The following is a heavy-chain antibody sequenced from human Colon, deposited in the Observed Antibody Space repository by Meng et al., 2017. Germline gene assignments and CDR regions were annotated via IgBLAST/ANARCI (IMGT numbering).Heavy chain of an antibody. CDR2: SRDKPNSYAT. V-gene: IGHV3-72*01. J-gene: IGHJ4*02. Sequence: GESLKISCEASGFTLSDHYVDWVRQAPGKGLEWVGRSRDKPNSYATEYAASVRGRFTISRDDSKNSLYLQMNTLKTEDTAVYYCTRGFCSGGTCYSGDDWGQGTLVTVSS. CDR3: TRGFCSGGTCYSGDD. D-gene: IGHD2-15*01. CDR1: GFTLSDHY.